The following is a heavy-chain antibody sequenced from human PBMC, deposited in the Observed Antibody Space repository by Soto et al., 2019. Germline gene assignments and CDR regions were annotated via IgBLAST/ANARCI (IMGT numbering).Heavy chain of an antibody. CDR2: ISYDGSKE. V-gene: IGHV3-30*18. D-gene: IGHD3-22*01. CDR3: AKDTYFRDSSGYYVFDY. J-gene: IGHJ4*02. Sequence: QVHLVESGGGVVQPGRSLRLSCEASGFTFSNYGTHWVRQAPGEGLEWVAHISYDGSKEHYTDSVKGRFTISRDNSKNLVLLQMNSLRSEDTAVYHCAKDTYFRDSSGYYVFDYWGQGTLVTVSS. CDR1: GFTFSNYG.